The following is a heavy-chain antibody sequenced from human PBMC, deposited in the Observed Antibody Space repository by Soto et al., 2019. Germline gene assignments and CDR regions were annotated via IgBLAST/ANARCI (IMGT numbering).Heavy chain of an antibody. V-gene: IGHV3-23*01. Sequence: SLRLSCAASGFTFSSYAMSWVRQAPGKGLEWVSAISGSGGSTYYADSVKGRFTISRDNSKNTLYLQMNSLRAEDTAVYYCAKGIDFWSGSKSYYYYGMDVWGQGTTVTVSS. CDR3: AKGIDFWSGSKSYYYYGMDV. CDR2: ISGSGGST. D-gene: IGHD3-3*01. CDR1: GFTFSSYA. J-gene: IGHJ6*02.